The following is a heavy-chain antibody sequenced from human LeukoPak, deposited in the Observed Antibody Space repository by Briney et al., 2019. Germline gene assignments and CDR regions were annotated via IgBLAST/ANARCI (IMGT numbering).Heavy chain of an antibody. D-gene: IGHD3-3*01. CDR1: GYTFTSYD. Sequence: GASVKVSCKASGYTFTSYDINWVRQATGQGREWMGWMNPNSGKTGYAQKVQGRETMNRNTPISTDYMELRRQRSEDTAVYYCARASKTVWSGYYSRKMYNWFDPWGQGTLVTVSS. CDR2: MNPNSGKT. J-gene: IGHJ5*02. CDR3: ARASKTVWSGYYSRKMYNWFDP. V-gene: IGHV1-8*01.